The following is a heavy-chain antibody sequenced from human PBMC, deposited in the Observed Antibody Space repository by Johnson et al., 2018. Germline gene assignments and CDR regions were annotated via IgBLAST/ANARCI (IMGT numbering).Heavy chain of an antibody. J-gene: IGHJ3*02. CDR1: GFTFSSYS. CDR3: ARDARVRDSSVYYLEAFDS. V-gene: IGHV3-48*02. D-gene: IGHD3-22*01. CDR2: ISSSSSTI. Sequence: VQLVQSGGGLVQPGGSLRLSCAASGFTFSSYSMNWVRQAPGKGLEWVSYISSSSSTIYYADSVKGRFTISRDNAKNSLYLQMNSLRDEDTAVYSCARDARVRDSSVYYLEAFDSGGQGTMVTVSS.